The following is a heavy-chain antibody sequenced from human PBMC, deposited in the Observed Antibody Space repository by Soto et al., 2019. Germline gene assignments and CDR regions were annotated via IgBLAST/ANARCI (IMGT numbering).Heavy chain of an antibody. Sequence: ASVKLSCKASGYTFTSYGISWVRQAPGQGLEWMGWISAYNGNTNYAQKLQGRVTMTTDTSTSTAYMELRSLRSDDTAVYYCARDRVGTMIVVVHYYYYGMDVWGQGTTVTVSS. J-gene: IGHJ6*02. D-gene: IGHD3-22*01. CDR1: GYTFTSYG. CDR2: ISAYNGNT. V-gene: IGHV1-18*01. CDR3: ARDRVGTMIVVVHYYYYGMDV.